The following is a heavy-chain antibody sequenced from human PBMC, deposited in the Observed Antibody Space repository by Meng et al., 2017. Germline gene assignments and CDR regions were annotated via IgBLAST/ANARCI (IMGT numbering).Heavy chain of an antibody. D-gene: IGHD3-22*01. CDR2: IIPILGRA. V-gene: IGHV1-69*08. CDR1: GGTFMSYT. Sequence: QVFDSGAGVKKPWSSVNAVWKASGGTFMSYTISLGRQAPGQGLEWMGRIIPILGRANYAQKFQGRVTITADKSTSTAYMELSSLRSEDTAVYYCARDPHYYDSRGEFDPWGQGTLVTVSS. J-gene: IGHJ5*02. CDR3: ARDPHYYDSRGEFDP.